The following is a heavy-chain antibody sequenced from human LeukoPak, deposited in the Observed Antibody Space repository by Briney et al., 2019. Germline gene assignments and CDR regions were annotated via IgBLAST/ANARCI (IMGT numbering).Heavy chain of an antibody. CDR2: INHSGST. D-gene: IGHD3-22*01. V-gene: IGHV4-34*01. CDR3: ARVKFLPQYYYDSSGYGFDY. Sequence: PSETLSLTCAVYGGSFSGYYWSWIRQPPGKGLEWIGEINHSGSTNYNPSLKSRVTISVDTSKNQFSLKLSSVTAADTAVYYCARVKFLPQYYYDSSGYGFDYRGQGTLVTVSS. J-gene: IGHJ4*02. CDR1: GGSFSGYY.